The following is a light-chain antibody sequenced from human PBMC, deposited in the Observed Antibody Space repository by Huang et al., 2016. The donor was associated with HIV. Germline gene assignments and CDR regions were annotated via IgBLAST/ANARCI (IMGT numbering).Light chain of an antibody. CDR3: QQCYASSYT. CDR1: QSFGTW. J-gene: IGKJ2*01. Sequence: DIQMTQSPSTLSASVGDRVTITCRASQSFGTWLAWYQQKPGKAPKLLISKASSLQSGVPSRFSGSGSGTQFTLTIRTLQPDDFATYYCQQCYASSYTFGQGTKLEIK. CDR2: KAS. V-gene: IGKV1-5*03.